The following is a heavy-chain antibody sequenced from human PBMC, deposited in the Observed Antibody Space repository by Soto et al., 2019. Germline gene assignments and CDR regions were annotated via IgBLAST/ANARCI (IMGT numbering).Heavy chain of an antibody. D-gene: IGHD5-18*01. V-gene: IGHV3-30*18. Sequence: QVQLVESGGGVVQPGRSLRLSCAASGFTFSSYGMHWVRQAPGKGLEWVAVISYDGSNKYYADSVKGRFTISRDNSKNTLYLQMNSLRAEDTAVYYCANGGDTATDFDYRGQGTLVTVSS. CDR3: ANGGDTATDFDY. CDR2: ISYDGSNK. J-gene: IGHJ4*02. CDR1: GFTFSSYG.